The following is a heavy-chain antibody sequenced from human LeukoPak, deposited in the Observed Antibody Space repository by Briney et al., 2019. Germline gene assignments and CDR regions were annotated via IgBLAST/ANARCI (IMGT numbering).Heavy chain of an antibody. Sequence: GGSLRLSCAASGFTFSSYAMHWVRQAPGKGLEWVAVISYDGSNKYYADSVKGRFTISRDNSKNTLYLQMNSLRAEDTAVYYCAKAKDPYCGGDCYFDYWGQGTLVTVSS. CDR2: ISYDGSNK. CDR3: AKAKDPYCGGDCYFDY. J-gene: IGHJ4*02. CDR1: GFTFSSYA. D-gene: IGHD2-21*01. V-gene: IGHV3-30-3*01.